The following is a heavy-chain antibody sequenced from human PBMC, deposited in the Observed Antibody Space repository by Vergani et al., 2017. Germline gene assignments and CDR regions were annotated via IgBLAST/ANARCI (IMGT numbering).Heavy chain of an antibody. CDR1: GGSLSGFY. D-gene: IGHD1-26*01. V-gene: IGHV4-34*01. CDR3: ARRAERWETLLRDDFDV. J-gene: IGHJ3*01. CDR2: INHRGTI. Sequence: QVQLQQWGPGLLKPSETLSLTCAVYGGSLSGFYWRWIRLAPGKGLEWIGEINHRGTINYNPTLKSPFNFSIDTSRDHFSLELRSVSAADTAVYFCARRAERWETLLRDDFDVWGQGTFVTVSP.